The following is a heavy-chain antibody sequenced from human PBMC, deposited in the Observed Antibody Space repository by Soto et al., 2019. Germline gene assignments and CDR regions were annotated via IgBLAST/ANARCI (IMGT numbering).Heavy chain of an antibody. V-gene: IGHV1-69*06. J-gene: IGHJ6*02. CDR2: IIPIFGTA. Sequence: GASVKVSCKASGGTFSSYAISWVRQAPGQGLEWMGGIIPIFGTANYAQKFQGRVTITADKSTSTAYMELSSLRSEDTAVYYCARAVVVVPAAIDGVYYYGMDVWGQGTTVTVSS. D-gene: IGHD2-2*02. CDR3: ARAVVVVPAAIDGVYYYGMDV. CDR1: GGTFSSYA.